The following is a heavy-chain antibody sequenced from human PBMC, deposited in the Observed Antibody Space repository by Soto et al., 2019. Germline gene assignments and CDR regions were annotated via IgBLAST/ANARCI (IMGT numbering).Heavy chain of an antibody. D-gene: IGHD6-19*01. CDR1: GFTFTSYS. CDR3: ARLYLVSSGRYISY. V-gene: IGHV3-48*04. Sequence: PGGSLRLSCAASGFTFTSYSMNWVRQAPGKGLEWVSYISSSGSTIYYADSVKGRFTISRDNAKNSLYLQMNSLRAEDTAVYYCARLYLVSSGRYISYWGQGTLVTVSS. CDR2: ISSSGSTI. J-gene: IGHJ4*02.